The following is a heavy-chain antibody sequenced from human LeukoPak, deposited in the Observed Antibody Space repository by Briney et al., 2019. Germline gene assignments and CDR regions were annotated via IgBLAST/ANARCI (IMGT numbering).Heavy chain of an antibody. V-gene: IGHV4-30-4*01. J-gene: IGHJ5*02. CDR2: IYYSGST. CDR1: GGSISSGDYY. D-gene: IGHD3-9*01. CDR3: ARDPRRYGWFDP. Sequence: PSETLSLTCTVSGGSISSGDYYRSWIRQPPGKGLEWIGYIYYSGSTYYNPSLKSRVTISVDTSKNQFSLKLSSVTAADTAVYYCARDPRRYGWFDPWGQGTLVTVSS.